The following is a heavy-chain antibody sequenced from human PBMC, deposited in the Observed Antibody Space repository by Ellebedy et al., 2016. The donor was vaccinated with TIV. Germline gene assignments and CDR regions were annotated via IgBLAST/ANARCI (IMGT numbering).Heavy chain of an antibody. D-gene: IGHD2/OR15-2a*01. CDR1: GGSISSSSYY. J-gene: IGHJ4*02. V-gene: IGHV4-39*01. CDR2: IYYTGRT. CDR3: ARGLGGGEYFDF. Sequence: MPSETLSLTCTVSGGSISSSSYYWGWIRQPPGKGLEWIGNIYYTGRTYYTPSLKSRVTISVDTSKNQFSLKLTSVSAADTADYFCARGLGGGEYFDFWGQGTPVTVSS.